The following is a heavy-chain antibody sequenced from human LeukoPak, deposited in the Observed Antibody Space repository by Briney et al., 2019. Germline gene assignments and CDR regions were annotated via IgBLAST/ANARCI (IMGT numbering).Heavy chain of an antibody. CDR3: ARGRYGSSVIDY. Sequence: GGSLRLSCAASGFTFSSYWMSWVRQAPGKGLEWVANIKQDGSEKYYVDSVKGRFTISRDNAKNSLYLQMSSLRVEDTAVYYCARGRYGSSVIDYWGQGTLVTVSS. D-gene: IGHD6-6*01. V-gene: IGHV3-7*01. J-gene: IGHJ4*02. CDR2: IKQDGSEK. CDR1: GFTFSSYW.